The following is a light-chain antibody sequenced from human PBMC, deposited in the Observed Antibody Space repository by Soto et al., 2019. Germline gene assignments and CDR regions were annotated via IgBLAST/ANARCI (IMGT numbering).Light chain of an antibody. CDR1: QSVSSY. CDR2: AAS. J-gene: IGKJ3*01. CDR3: QQHFTTPFT. Sequence: DIQMTQSPSSLSASVGDRVTITCRSGQSVSSYLNWYQQKPGKAPALLIYAASNLQSGVPSRFSGSGSGTDFTLTISSLQPEDFATYFCQQHFTTPFTFGPGTKVDIK. V-gene: IGKV1-39*01.